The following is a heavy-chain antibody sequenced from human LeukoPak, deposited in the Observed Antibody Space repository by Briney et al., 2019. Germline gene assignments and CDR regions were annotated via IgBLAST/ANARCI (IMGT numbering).Heavy chain of an antibody. V-gene: IGHV3-23*01. D-gene: IGHD1/OR15-1a*01. J-gene: IGHJ4*02. CDR3: AKAPGGVTGTYDY. Sequence: QSGGSLRLSCAASGFTFSSYAMSWVRQAPGKGLEWVSAISGSGGSTYYADSVKGRFTISRDNSKNTLYLQMNSLRAEDTAVYYCAKAPGGVTGTYDYWGQGTLVTVSS. CDR1: GFTFSSYA. CDR2: ISGSGGST.